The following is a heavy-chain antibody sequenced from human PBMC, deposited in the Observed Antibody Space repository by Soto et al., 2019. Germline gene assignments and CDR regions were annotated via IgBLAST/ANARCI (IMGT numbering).Heavy chain of an antibody. CDR3: ARPPSGTTTFFDS. CDR2: IYPGDSDT. J-gene: IGHJ4*02. CDR1: GYSFTRYW. Sequence: GEALKISWKGSGYSFTRYWIGWVRQMPGKGLEWMGIIYPGDSDTRYSPSFQGQVTISADKSISTAYLQWSSLKASDTAMYYCARPPSGTTTFFDSWGQGTLVTVSS. D-gene: IGHD1-7*01. V-gene: IGHV5-51*01.